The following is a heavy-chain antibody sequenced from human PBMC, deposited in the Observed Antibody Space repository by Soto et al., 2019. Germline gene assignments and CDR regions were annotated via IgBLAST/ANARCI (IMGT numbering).Heavy chain of an antibody. CDR1: GYSFTSYW. CDR2: IFPGDSDI. CDR3: ARPGKAYSSSSWAY. J-gene: IGHJ4*02. Sequence: PGESLKISCRGSGYSFTSYWIAWVRQMPGKGLEWMGAIFPGDSDIRYSPSFQGQVTISDDKSINTAYLQWSSLKASDTAMYYCARPGKAYSSSSWAYWGQGTLVTVSS. D-gene: IGHD6-6*01. V-gene: IGHV5-51*01.